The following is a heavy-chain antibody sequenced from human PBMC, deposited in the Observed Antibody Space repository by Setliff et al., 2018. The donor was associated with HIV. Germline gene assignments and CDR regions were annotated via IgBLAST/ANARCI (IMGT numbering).Heavy chain of an antibody. CDR1: GGTFSSYA. CDR3: ARGQSQGYAYSGSYGAFDI. V-gene: IGHV1-69*05. D-gene: IGHD1-26*01. CDR2: IIPMFGTR. J-gene: IGHJ3*02. Sequence: WASVKVSCKASGGTFSSYAINWVRQAPGQGLEWMGGIIPMFGTRNYAQKFQGRVTITTDESTSTACMELSSLRSEDTALYYCARGQSQGYAYSGSYGAFDIWGQGTMVTVSS.